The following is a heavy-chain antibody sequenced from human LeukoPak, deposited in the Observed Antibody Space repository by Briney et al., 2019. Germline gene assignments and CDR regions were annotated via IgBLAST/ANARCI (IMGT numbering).Heavy chain of an antibody. CDR1: GFTFSSYS. J-gene: IGHJ3*02. CDR3: AREGSGTYAFDI. Sequence: GGSLRLSCAASGFTFSSYSMNWVRQAPGKGLEWVSSISSSNSYIYYADSLKGRFTISRDNAKNSLYLQMSSLRAEDTAVYYCAREGSGTYAFDIWGQGTMVTVSS. V-gene: IGHV3-21*01. CDR2: ISSSNSYI. D-gene: IGHD1-26*01.